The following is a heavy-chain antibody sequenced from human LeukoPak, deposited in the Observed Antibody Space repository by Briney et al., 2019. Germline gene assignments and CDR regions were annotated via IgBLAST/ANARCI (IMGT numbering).Heavy chain of an antibody. Sequence: GGSLRLSCAASRFTFSSYDMHWVRQATGKGLEWVSAIGTAGDTYYPGSVKGRFTISRENAKNSLYLQMNSMRAGDTAVYYCARDKAAQGLDYWGQGTLVTVSS. V-gene: IGHV3-13*01. D-gene: IGHD6-6*01. J-gene: IGHJ4*02. CDR1: RFTFSSYD. CDR2: IGTAGDT. CDR3: ARDKAAQGLDY.